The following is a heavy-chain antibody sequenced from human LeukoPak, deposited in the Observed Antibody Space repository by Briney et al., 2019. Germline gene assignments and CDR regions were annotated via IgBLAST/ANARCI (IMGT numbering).Heavy chain of an antibody. CDR3: AKDREGYCSSSTCSLLDY. J-gene: IGHJ4*02. CDR2: ISGSGGST. V-gene: IGHV3-23*01. CDR1: GFTFSNFA. D-gene: IGHD2-2*01. Sequence: GGSLGLSCAASGFTFSNFAMSWFRQSPGKGLEWVSAISGSGGSTYYADSVKGRFTISRDNSKNTLYLQMNSLRAEDTAAYYCAKDREGYCSSSTCSLLDYWGQGTLVTVSS.